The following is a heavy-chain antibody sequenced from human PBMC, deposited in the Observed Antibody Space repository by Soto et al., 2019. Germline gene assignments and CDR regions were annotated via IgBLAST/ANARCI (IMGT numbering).Heavy chain of an antibody. CDR3: ARGGWRHIDY. D-gene: IGHD3-3*01. V-gene: IGHV4-30-4*08. J-gene: IGHJ4*02. CDR2: IFYSGST. CDR1: GVAIRSLGSF. Sequence: SETLSLTCNVSGVAIRSLGSFWSWVRQAPGKGPEWIGDIFYSGSTHYNPSLKSRVTISVDTSKNQFSLKLSSVTAADTAVYYCARGGWRHIDYWGQGTLVTVS.